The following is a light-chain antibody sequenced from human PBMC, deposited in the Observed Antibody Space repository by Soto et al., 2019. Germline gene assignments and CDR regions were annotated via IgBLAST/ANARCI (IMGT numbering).Light chain of an antibody. Sequence: FMLTQPHSVSESPGKTVTISCTRSSGSIASNYVQWYKQRPGSAPTTVIYEDNQRPSGVPDRFSGSIDSSSNSASLTISGLKTEDEADYYCQSYDSSNHAVFGGGTQLTVL. CDR2: EDN. V-gene: IGLV6-57*04. CDR3: QSYDSSNHAV. CDR1: SGSIASNY. J-gene: IGLJ7*01.